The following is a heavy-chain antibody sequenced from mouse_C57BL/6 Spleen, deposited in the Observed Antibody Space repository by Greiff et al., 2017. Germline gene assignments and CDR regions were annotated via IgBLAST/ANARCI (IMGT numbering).Heavy chain of an antibody. J-gene: IGHJ3*01. CDR1: GYTFPGYW. Sequence: QVQLQQSGAELMKPGASVKLSCKASGYTFPGYWIEWVKQRPGHGLEWIGEILPGSGGTNYNEQFKGKATFTADKSANTAYMQLSSQTSEDSAIYYCARGGYGCGYDWFAYWGQGTLVTVSA. CDR3: ARGGYGCGYDWFAY. V-gene: IGHV1-9*01. D-gene: IGHD1-2*01. CDR2: ILPGSGGT.